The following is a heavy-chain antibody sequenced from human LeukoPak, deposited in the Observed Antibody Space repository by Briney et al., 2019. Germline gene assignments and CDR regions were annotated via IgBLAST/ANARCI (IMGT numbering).Heavy chain of an antibody. D-gene: IGHD6-25*01. J-gene: IGHJ4*02. Sequence: GGSLRLSCAASGFIFSSNAMSWVRQAPGKGLEWVAALSSSGESTYYADSVKGRFTISRDTSKNMLYLQMTSLRAEDTAVYYCTKRPFSGYFEYRGQGTLVTVSS. CDR1: GFIFSSNA. CDR3: TKRPFSGYFEY. V-gene: IGHV3-23*01. CDR2: LSSSGEST.